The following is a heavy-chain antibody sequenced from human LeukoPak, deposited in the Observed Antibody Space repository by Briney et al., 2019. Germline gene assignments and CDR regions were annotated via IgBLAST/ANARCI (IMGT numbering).Heavy chain of an antibody. J-gene: IGHJ5*02. V-gene: IGHV5-51*01. CDR1: GSSFTSYW. CDR2: IYPGDSDT. D-gene: IGHD6-13*01. Sequence: GESLKISCKGSGSSFTSYWTGWVRQLPGKGLGWVGIIYPGDSDTTYSPSFQGQVAISADKSISTAYLQWSSLKASDTAMYYCARHRSIGIAAAGTFDPWGQGTLVTVSS. CDR3: ARHRSIGIAAAGTFDP.